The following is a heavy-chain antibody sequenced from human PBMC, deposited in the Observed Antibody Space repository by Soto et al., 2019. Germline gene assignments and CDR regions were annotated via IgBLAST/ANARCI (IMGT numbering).Heavy chain of an antibody. Sequence: KTSETLSLTCAVYGGSFSGYYWSWIRQPPGKGLEWIGEINHSGSTNYNPSLKSRVTISVDTSKNQFSLKLSSVTAADTAVYYCARIGYSYGYGPPRDYWGQGTLVTVSS. J-gene: IGHJ4*02. CDR1: GGSFSGYY. V-gene: IGHV4-34*01. CDR3: ARIGYSYGYGPPRDY. CDR2: INHSGST. D-gene: IGHD5-18*01.